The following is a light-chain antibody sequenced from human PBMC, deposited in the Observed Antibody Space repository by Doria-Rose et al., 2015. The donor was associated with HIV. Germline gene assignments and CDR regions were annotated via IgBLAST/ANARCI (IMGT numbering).Light chain of an antibody. CDR2: DGS. CDR3: HQYGTSWT. V-gene: IGKV3-20*01. CDR1: QSFSSTY. Sequence: TQSPGTLSLSPGERATLSCRASQSFSSTYLAWYQQKPGQAPSLLIYDGSTRDTGIPDRFGARGSGTDFTLTINRLEPEDFALYYCHQYGTSWTFGQGTKVEI. J-gene: IGKJ1*01.